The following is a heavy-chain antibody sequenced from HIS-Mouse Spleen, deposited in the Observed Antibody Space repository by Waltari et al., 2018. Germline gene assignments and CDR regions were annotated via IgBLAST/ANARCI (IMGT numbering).Heavy chain of an antibody. D-gene: IGHD6-19*01. CDR1: GGSISSSRYY. CDR3: ARVSSGWYAEYFQH. CDR2: IYYSGST. Sequence: QLQLQESGPGLVKPSETLSLTCTVSGGSISSSRYYWGWIRPPPGKGLEWIGSIYYSGSTYYNPSLKSRVTISVDTSKNQFSLKLSSVTAADTAVYYCARVSSGWYAEYFQHWGQGTLVTVSS. J-gene: IGHJ1*01. V-gene: IGHV4-39*07.